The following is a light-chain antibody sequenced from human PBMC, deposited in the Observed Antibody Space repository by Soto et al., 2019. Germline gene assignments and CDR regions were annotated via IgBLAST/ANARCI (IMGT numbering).Light chain of an antibody. J-gene: IGKJ1*01. CDR1: ENIDTR. CDR2: MAS. CDR3: QQYSSHPWT. V-gene: IGKV1-5*03. Sequence: DIQMTQSPSTLSASVGDRVTITCRASENIDTRLAWYQQRPGKAPNLLIYMASSLESGVPSSFSGSGSGTDSPLTISSLQPDDVATYYCQQYSSHPWTFGQGTKVDIK.